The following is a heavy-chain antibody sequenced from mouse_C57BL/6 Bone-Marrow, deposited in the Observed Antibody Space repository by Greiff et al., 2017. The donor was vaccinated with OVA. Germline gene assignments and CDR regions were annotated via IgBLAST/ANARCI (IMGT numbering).Heavy chain of an antibody. D-gene: IGHD2-10*02. Sequence: DVQLQESGPGLVKPSQSLSLTCSVTGYSITSGYYWNWIRQFPGNKLEWMGYIRYDGSNNYNPSLKNRISISRDTSKNQSFLKLNSLTTDDTATYYCARGGYGGDYWGQGTSVTVSS. V-gene: IGHV3-6*01. J-gene: IGHJ4*01. CDR1: GYSITSGYY. CDR2: IRYDGSN. CDR3: ARGGYGGDY.